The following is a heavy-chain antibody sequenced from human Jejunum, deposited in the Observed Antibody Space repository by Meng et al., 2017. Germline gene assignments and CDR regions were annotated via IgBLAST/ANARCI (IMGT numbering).Heavy chain of an antibody. CDR1: GYTFTGYY. Sequence: ASVKVSCKGSGYTFTGYYIHWVRQAPGQGLEWMGRIDPRSGDTNYPQKFQGRVTMTRDTSIHTAYMDLNGLRFNDTDVYYCARDWRFYDVLTRVSSYYHTVDLWGQGTTVTVSS. CDR3: ARDWRFYDVLTRVSSYYHTVDL. CDR2: IDPRSGDT. J-gene: IGHJ6*02. V-gene: IGHV1-2*05. D-gene: IGHD3-9*01.